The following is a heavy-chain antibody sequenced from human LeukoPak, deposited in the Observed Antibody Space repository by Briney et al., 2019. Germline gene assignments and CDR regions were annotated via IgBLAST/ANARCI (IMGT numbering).Heavy chain of an antibody. CDR1: GFTFSSYD. J-gene: IGHJ3*02. Sequence: PGGSLRLSCAASGFTFSSYDVHWVRQPTGKGLEWVSGIGTAGDTYYPGSVKGRFTISRENAKNSLYLQMNSLRAGDTAVYYCARDPWHGALDTWGQGTMVTVSS. CDR2: IGTAGDT. CDR3: ARDPWHGALDT. V-gene: IGHV3-13*01.